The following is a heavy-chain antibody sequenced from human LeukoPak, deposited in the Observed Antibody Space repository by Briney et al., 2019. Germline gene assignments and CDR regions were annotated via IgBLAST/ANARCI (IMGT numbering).Heavy chain of an antibody. Sequence: PSETLSLTCSVSGGSISNFYWSWIRQPAGKGLKWIGRVYGSGSTKYTPSLRSRVTMSVDTSKNQFSLKLSSVTAADTAVYYCARDRVSDYDIYYFDYWGQGTLVTVSS. CDR3: ARDRVSDYDIYYFDY. D-gene: IGHD3-16*01. CDR2: VYGSGST. J-gene: IGHJ4*02. CDR1: GGSISNFY. V-gene: IGHV4-4*07.